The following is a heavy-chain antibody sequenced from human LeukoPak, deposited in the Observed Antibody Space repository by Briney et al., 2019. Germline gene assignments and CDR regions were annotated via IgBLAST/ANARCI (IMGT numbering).Heavy chain of an antibody. D-gene: IGHD3-16*01. CDR3: TSWGSSVRFDY. V-gene: IGHV3-53*01. J-gene: IGHJ4*02. CDR1: GFTVSSNY. CDR2: IYSGGSA. Sequence: GGSLRLSCAASGFTVSSNYMSWVRQAPGKGLEWVSVIYSGGSAYYADSVKGRFTISRDNSKNTLYLQMNSLRAEDTAVYYCTSWGSSVRFDYWGQGTLVTVSS.